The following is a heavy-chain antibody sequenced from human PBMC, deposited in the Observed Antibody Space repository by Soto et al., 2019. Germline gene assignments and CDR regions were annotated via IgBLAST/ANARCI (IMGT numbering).Heavy chain of an antibody. CDR2: MNPNSGNT. J-gene: IGHJ4*02. V-gene: IGHV1-8*02. CDR1: GYTFTSYD. D-gene: IGHD1-26*01. Sequence: QVQLVQSGAEVKKPGASVKVSCKASGYTFTSYDVNWVRQATGQGCEWMGWMNPNSGNTGYAQKFKGRVTMTRNTAINTAYMELSSLSSEDTAVYYCAIVGARPPDYWGQGTLVTVSS. CDR3: AIVGARPPDY.